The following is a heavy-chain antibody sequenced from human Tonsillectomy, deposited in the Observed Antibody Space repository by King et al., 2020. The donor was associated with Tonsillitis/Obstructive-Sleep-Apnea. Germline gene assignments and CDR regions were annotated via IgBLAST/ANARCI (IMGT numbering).Heavy chain of an antibody. J-gene: IGHJ3*02. Sequence: DVQLVESGGGLVQPGGSLRLSCAASGFTFSSYGMTWVRQAPGKGLEWVSGFSGSGGRTYYADSVKGRFTISRENAKNTLYLQMNSLRAEDTAVYYCATDFLIRLRGVSGDAFDIWGQGTLVTVSS. V-gene: IGHV3-23*04. CDR1: GFTFSSYG. D-gene: IGHD3-10*01. CDR2: FSGSGGRT. CDR3: ATDFLIRLRGVSGDAFDI.